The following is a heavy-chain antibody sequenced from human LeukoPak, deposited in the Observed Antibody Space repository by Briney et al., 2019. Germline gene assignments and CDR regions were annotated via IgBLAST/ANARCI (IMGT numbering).Heavy chain of an antibody. V-gene: IGHV3-30-3*01. J-gene: IGHJ6*02. Sequence: PGGSLKLSCAASGFTFRSYAMHWVRQAPGKGLEWVAVISYDGSNKYYADSVKGRFTISRDNSKNTLYLQMNSLRAEDTALYYCARGGDAAGHYYGMDVWGQGTTVIVSS. CDR2: ISYDGSNK. CDR3: ARGGDAAGHYYGMDV. CDR1: GFTFRSYA. D-gene: IGHD3-10*01.